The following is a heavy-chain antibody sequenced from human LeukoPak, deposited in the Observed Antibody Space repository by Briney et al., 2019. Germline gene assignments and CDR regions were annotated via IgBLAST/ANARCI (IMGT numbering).Heavy chain of an antibody. V-gene: IGHV3-21*01. D-gene: IGHD3-22*01. Sequence: GGSLRLSCAASGFTFSSYSMNWVRQAPGKGLEWVSSISSSSSYIYSADSVKGRFTISRDNSKNTLYLQMNSLRAEDTAVYYCAKDQDPYYYDSSGYSFDYWGQGTLVTVSS. CDR2: ISSSSSYI. CDR1: GFTFSSYS. J-gene: IGHJ4*02. CDR3: AKDQDPYYYDSSGYSFDY.